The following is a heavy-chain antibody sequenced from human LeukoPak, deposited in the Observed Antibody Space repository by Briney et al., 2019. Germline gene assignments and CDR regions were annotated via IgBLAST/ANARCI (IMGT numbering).Heavy chain of an antibody. Sequence: GGSLRLSCAASGFTFNSYGMNWFRQAPGRGLEWISYINIVGGTTFYADSVKGRFTISRDNANNTLYLQMNSLRAEDAATYYCARSHMYGDYGEDIWGHGTVVAVSS. CDR1: GFTFNSYG. CDR2: INIVGGTT. V-gene: IGHV3-48*04. D-gene: IGHD4-17*01. J-gene: IGHJ3*02. CDR3: ARSHMYGDYGEDI.